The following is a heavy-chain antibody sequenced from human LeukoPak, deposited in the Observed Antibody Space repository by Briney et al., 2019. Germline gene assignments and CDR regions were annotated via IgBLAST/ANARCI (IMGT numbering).Heavy chain of an antibody. CDR1: GLGFRRFG. V-gene: IGHV3-23*01. CDR2: ITKSGDTT. CDR3: AADYGGWSRDV. J-gene: IGHJ6*02. D-gene: IGHD6-19*01. Sequence: GGSLRLSCSASGLGFRRFGMSWVRQAPGKGLEWISTITKSGDTTYYADSVKGRFTISGDNSKNTLYLQMNSLRPEDTAVYYCAADYGGWSRDVWGQGTTVTVSS.